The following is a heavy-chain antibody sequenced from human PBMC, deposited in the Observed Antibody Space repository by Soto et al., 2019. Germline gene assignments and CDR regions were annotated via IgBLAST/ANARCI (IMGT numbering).Heavy chain of an antibody. V-gene: IGHV4-34*01. J-gene: IGHJ4*02. Sequence: QVQLQQWGAGLLKPSETLSLTCAVYGGSFSGYYWSWIRQPPGKGLEWIGEINHSGSTNYNPSLKSRVTISVDTSKNQFSLKLSSVTAADTAVYYCASLYYDSSGYGYYFDYWGQGTLVTVSS. CDR2: INHSGST. CDR1: GGSFSGYY. CDR3: ASLYYDSSGYGYYFDY. D-gene: IGHD3-22*01.